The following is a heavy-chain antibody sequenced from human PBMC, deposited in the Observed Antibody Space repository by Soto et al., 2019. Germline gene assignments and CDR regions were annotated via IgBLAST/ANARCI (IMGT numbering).Heavy chain of an antibody. D-gene: IGHD5-12*01. CDR2: INPNSGGT. Sequence: ASVRVSCKASGYTFTGYYMHWVRQAPGQGLEWMGWINPNSGGTNYAQKFQGRVTMTRDTSISTAYMELSRLRSDDTAVYYCATIMAGYDTYDYWGQGTLVTVSS. V-gene: IGHV1-2*02. CDR1: GYTFTGYY. CDR3: ATIMAGYDTYDY. J-gene: IGHJ4*02.